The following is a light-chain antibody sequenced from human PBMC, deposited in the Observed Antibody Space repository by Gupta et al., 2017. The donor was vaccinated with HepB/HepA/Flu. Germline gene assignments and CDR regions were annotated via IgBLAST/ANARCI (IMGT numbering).Light chain of an antibody. V-gene: IGLV2-18*02. CDR2: EVT. J-gene: IGLJ2*01. CDR3: SSYTMSRTVI. CDR1: SSDIGTYNR. Sequence: QSALTQPPSVSGSPGQSVTISCTGTSSDIGTYNRVSWYQQTPGTAPKLMIYEVTHRPSGVPDRFSGSKSGNTASLTISGLQAEDEADYYCSSYTMSRTVIFGGGTRLTVL.